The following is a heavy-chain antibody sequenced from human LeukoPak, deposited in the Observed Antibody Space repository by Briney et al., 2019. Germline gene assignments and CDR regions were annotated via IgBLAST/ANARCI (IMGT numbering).Heavy chain of an antibody. CDR2: IYYSGST. V-gene: IGHV4-59*01. D-gene: IGHD6-19*01. J-gene: IGHJ1*01. Sequence: PSETLSLTCTVSGGSISSYYWSWIRQPPGKGLEWIGYIYYSGSTNYNPSLKSRVTISVDTSKNQFSLKLSSVTAADTAVYYCARSARGGIAQWLAHEYFQHWGQGTLVTVSS. CDR1: GGSISSYY. CDR3: ARSARGGIAQWLAHEYFQH.